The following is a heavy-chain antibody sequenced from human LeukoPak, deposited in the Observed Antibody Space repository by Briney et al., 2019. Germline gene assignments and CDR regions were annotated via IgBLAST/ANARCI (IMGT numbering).Heavy chain of an antibody. CDR2: IKQDGSEK. J-gene: IGHJ3*02. Sequence: GGSLRLSCAASGFTFSSYWMSWVRQAPGKGLEWVANIKQDGSEKYYVDSVKGRFTISRDNAKNSLYLQMNSLRAEDTAVYYSARDDVTMVRRRSGAFDIWGQGTMVTVSS. V-gene: IGHV3-7*01. D-gene: IGHD3-10*01. CDR1: GFTFSSYW. CDR3: ARDDVTMVRRRSGAFDI.